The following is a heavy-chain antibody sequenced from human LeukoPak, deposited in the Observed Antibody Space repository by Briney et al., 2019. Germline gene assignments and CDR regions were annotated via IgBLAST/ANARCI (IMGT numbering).Heavy chain of an antibody. Sequence: GGSLRLSCAASGFTFSSYEVNWVRQAPGKGLEWVSYISSSGSTIYYADSVKGRFTISRDNSKNTLFLQMNSLRAEDTAVYYCAKDLGYCGVGSCTTIDYWGQGTLVTVSS. J-gene: IGHJ4*02. V-gene: IGHV3-48*03. CDR2: ISSSGSTI. CDR1: GFTFSSYE. D-gene: IGHD2-15*01. CDR3: AKDLGYCGVGSCTTIDY.